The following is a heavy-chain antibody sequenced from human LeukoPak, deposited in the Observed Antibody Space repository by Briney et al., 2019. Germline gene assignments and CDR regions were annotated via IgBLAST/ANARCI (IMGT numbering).Heavy chain of an antibody. CDR2: INTDGTST. CDR1: GFTFSSYW. V-gene: IGHV3-74*01. D-gene: IGHD3-22*01. CDR3: ARGPRRGYYYDSSGHSEDY. Sequence: GGSLRLSCAASGFTFSSYWMHWVRQAPGKGLVWVSRINTDGTSTSYADFVKGRFTISRDNAKNTLYLQMNSLRGEDTAVYYCARGPRRGYYYDSSGHSEDYWGQGTLVTVSS. J-gene: IGHJ4*02.